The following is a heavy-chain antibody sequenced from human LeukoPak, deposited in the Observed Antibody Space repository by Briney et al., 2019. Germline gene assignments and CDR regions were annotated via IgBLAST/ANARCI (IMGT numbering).Heavy chain of an antibody. CDR3: ARGLKYCSSTSCYNPPSY. Sequence: ASVKVSCKASGYTFTGYYMHWVRQAPGQGLEWMGWINPNSGGTNYAQKFQGRVTMTRDTSISTAYMELSRLGSDDTAVYYRARGLKYCSSTSCYNPPSYWGQGTLVTVSS. CDR2: INPNSGGT. D-gene: IGHD2-2*02. J-gene: IGHJ4*02. CDR1: GYTFTGYY. V-gene: IGHV1-2*02.